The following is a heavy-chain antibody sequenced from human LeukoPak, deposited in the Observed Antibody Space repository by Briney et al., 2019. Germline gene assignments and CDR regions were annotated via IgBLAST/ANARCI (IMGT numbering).Heavy chain of an antibody. CDR3: ARDTRYCTNGVCYDYMNY. CDR1: GFTISTYA. J-gene: IGHJ4*02. Sequence: GGSLRLSCAASGFTISTYAVNWVRQAPGKGLEWVSVIYSGGSTYYADSVKGRFTISRHNSKNTLYLQMNSLRAEDTAVYYCARDTRYCTNGVCYDYMNYWGQGTLVTVSS. CDR2: IYSGGST. D-gene: IGHD2-8*01. V-gene: IGHV3-53*04.